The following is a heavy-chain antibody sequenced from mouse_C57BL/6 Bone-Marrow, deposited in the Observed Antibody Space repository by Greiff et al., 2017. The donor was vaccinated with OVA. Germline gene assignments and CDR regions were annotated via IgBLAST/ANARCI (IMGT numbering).Heavy chain of an antibody. Sequence: QVQLQQPGAELVMPGASVKLSCKASGYTFTSYWMHWVKQRPGQGLEWIGEIDPSDIYPKYNQKFKGKSTLTVDKSSSTAYMQLSSLTSEDSAVYYCAREGAYGKGYFDVWGTGTTVTVSS. CDR1: GYTFTSYW. CDR2: IDPSDIYP. CDR3: AREGAYGKGYFDV. J-gene: IGHJ1*03. V-gene: IGHV1-69*01. D-gene: IGHD2-1*01.